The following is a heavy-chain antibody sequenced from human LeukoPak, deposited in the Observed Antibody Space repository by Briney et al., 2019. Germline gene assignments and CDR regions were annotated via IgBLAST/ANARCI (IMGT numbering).Heavy chain of an antibody. CDR3: ARTIREQWLTIDY. Sequence: GGSLRLSCAASGFTFSNYWMNWVRQAPGKGLEWVANIKQAGSAKYYVDSVKGRLTISRDNAKHSLYLQMTRLGAEDTAVYYCARTIREQWLTIDYWGQGTLVTFSS. CDR2: IKQAGSAK. CDR1: GFTFSNYW. D-gene: IGHD6-19*01. J-gene: IGHJ4*02. V-gene: IGHV3-7*04.